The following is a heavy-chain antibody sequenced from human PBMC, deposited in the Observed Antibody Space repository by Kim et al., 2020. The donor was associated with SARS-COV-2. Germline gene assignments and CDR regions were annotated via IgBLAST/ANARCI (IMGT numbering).Heavy chain of an antibody. J-gene: IGHJ4*02. Sequence: ASVKVSCKASGYTFTGYYMHWVRQAPGQGLEWMGRINPNSGGTNYAQKFQGRVTMTRDTSISTAYMELSRLRSDDTAVYYCARDGGSEYSSPLLGYWRQGTLVTVSS. CDR1: GYTFTGYY. D-gene: IGHD6-6*01. V-gene: IGHV1-2*06. CDR3: ARDGGSEYSSPLLGY. CDR2: INPNSGGT.